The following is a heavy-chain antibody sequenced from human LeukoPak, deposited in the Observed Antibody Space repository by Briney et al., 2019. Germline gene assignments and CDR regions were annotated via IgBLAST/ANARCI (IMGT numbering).Heavy chain of an antibody. J-gene: IGHJ4*02. CDR3: AARSSGNPYF. D-gene: IGHD1-26*01. Sequence: GGSLKLSCTASGLTLSNYWMIWVRQAPGKGLQWVAKIKQDGSEKYYVDSVKGRFTISRGNAENSLYLQMNSLRVEDTAVYYCAARSSGNPYFWGQGTLVTVSS. V-gene: IGHV3-7*03. CDR2: IKQDGSEK. CDR1: GLTLSNYW.